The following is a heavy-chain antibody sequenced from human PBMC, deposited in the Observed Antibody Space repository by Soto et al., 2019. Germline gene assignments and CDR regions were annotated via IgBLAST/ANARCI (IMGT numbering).Heavy chain of an antibody. CDR1: GITFRNYA. V-gene: IGHV3-23*01. CDR2: ISGSGTIT. Sequence: GGSLRLSCAASGITFRNYAMSWVRQAPGKGMEWVAGISGSGTITYDADSVEGRFTISRDKSKNTLDLQMNSLRADDTAVYYCAKSVSASPNYFFDSWGQGTLVTVSS. CDR3: AKSVSASPNYFFDS. D-gene: IGHD1-1*01. J-gene: IGHJ4*02.